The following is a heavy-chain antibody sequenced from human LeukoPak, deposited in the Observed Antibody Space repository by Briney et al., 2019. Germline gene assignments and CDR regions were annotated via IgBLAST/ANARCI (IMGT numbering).Heavy chain of an antibody. CDR2: ISYDGSNK. Sequence: GRSLRLSCAASGFTFSSYGMHRVRQAPGKGLEWVAVISYDGSNKYYADSVKGRFTISRDNSKNTLYLQMNSLRAEDTAVYYCAKDLRGSLSTSRPLDYWGQGTLVTVSS. D-gene: IGHD2-2*01. CDR3: AKDLRGSLSTSRPLDY. V-gene: IGHV3-30*18. J-gene: IGHJ4*02. CDR1: GFTFSSYG.